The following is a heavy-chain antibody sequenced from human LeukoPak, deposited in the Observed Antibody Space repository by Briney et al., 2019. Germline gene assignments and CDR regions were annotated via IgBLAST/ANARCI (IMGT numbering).Heavy chain of an antibody. J-gene: IGHJ6*02. CDR2: ISGSGSGT. Sequence: GGSLRLSCAISGFTFSDFEMNWVRQAPGKGLEWISYISGSGSGTYYADSVKGRFTISRDNAKNSLYLQVNSLRAEDTAIYYCARGGCAASGCSLDVWGQGTTVTVSS. CDR1: GFTFSDFE. CDR3: ARGGCAASGCSLDV. V-gene: IGHV3-48*03. D-gene: IGHD5-12*01.